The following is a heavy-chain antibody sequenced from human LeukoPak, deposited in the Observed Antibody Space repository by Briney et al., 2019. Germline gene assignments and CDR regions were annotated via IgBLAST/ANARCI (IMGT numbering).Heavy chain of an antibody. CDR3: GKRAYDSSGDPIDC. D-gene: IGHD3-22*01. Sequence: GGSLRLSCAASGFTFSSYAMHWVRQAPGKGLEYVSVISSNGGSTYYANSVKGRFTISRDNAKNSLYLQMNCLRAEDTAVYYLGKRAYDSSGDPIDCWGRGTLVAVSS. V-gene: IGHV3-64*01. J-gene: IGHJ4*02. CDR2: ISSNGGST. CDR1: GFTFSSYA.